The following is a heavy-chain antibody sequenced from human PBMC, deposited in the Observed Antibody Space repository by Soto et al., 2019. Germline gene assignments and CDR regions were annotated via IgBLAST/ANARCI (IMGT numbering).Heavy chain of an antibody. CDR2: IFYSGST. D-gene: IGHD2-15*01. CDR1: SGSISSTIYS. V-gene: IGHV4-39*01. J-gene: IGHJ5*02. CDR3: ARQCRGVTCHWFVP. Sequence: QLQLQESGPGLVKPSETLSLTCTVSSGSISSTIYSWDWIRQPPGKGLEWIGSIFYSGSTYYNPSLKSRVTISVDTSKNQFSLTLTSVTAADTAEYYCARQCRGVTCHWFVPWGQGTLVTVSS.